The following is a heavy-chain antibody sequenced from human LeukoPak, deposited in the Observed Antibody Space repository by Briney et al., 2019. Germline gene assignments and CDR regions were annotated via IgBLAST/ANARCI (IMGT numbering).Heavy chain of an antibody. D-gene: IGHD4-11*01. J-gene: IGHJ4*02. CDR3: ARASHISNSEFDY. CDR1: GGPISGYY. Sequence: RASETLSLTCTVSGGPISGYYWTWIRQPPGKGLEWIGFISYRGSTNYNPSLKSRVTISLDTSRNQFSLKLRSVTAADTAVYYCARASHISNSEFDYWGQGTLVTVSS. V-gene: IGHV4-59*01. CDR2: ISYRGST.